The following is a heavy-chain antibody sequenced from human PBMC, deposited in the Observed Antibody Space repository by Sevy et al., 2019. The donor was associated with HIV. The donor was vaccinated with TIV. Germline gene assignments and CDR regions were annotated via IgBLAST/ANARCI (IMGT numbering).Heavy chain of an antibody. CDR2: IYYSWSP. V-gene: IGHV4-39*01. CDR3: AGMEVGGYDLLTGRSTGWFDP. D-gene: IGHD3-9*01. CDR1: GGSMSSSNYY. J-gene: IGHJ5*02. Sequence: SETLSLTCTVSGGSMSSSNYYWGWIRQPPGKGLEWIGSIYYSWSPYYNPSLKSRVTISVDTSKNQFFLNLSSVTAPDTAVYYCAGMEVGGYDLLTGRSTGWFDPWGQGTLVTVSS.